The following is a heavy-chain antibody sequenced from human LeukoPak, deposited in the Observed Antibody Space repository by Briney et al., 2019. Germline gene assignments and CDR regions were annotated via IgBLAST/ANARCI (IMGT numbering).Heavy chain of an antibody. V-gene: IGHV1-2*02. J-gene: IGHJ4*02. CDR3: ARVRYYYDSSGYPAFDH. CDR1: GYTVTGYY. CDR2: INPNSGGT. Sequence: ASVKVSCKASGYTVTGYYMHWVRQAPGQGLEWMGWINPNSGGTNYAQKFQGRVTMTRDTSISTAYMELSRLRSDDTAVYYCARVRYYYDSSGYPAFDHWGQGTLVTVSS. D-gene: IGHD3-22*01.